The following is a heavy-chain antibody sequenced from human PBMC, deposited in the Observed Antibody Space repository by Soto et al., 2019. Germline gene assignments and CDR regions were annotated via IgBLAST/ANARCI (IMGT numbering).Heavy chain of an antibody. CDR3: ARGEGYFDWSAPRY. J-gene: IGHJ4*02. D-gene: IGHD3-9*01. CDR1: GFTFSSYS. V-gene: IGHV3-21*01. CDR2: ISSSSTYI. Sequence: GGSLRLSCAASGFTFSSYSMHWVRQAPGKGLEWVSSISSSSTYIKYADSVKGRFTISRDNAKNSLYLQMNSLRAEDTAVYYCARGEGYFDWSAPRYWGQGTLVTVSS.